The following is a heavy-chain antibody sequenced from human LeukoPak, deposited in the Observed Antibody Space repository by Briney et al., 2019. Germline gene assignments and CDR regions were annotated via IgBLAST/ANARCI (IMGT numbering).Heavy chain of an antibody. D-gene: IGHD3-3*01. V-gene: IGHV3-15*01. J-gene: IGHJ3*02. CDR2: IKSKTDGGTT. CDR1: GFTFSNAW. CDR3: TRDRYYDFWSGYYRAFDI. Sequence: PGGSLRLSGSASGFTFSNAWMSWVRQAPGKGLEWDGRIKSKTDGGTTDYAAPVKGRFTISRDDSKNTLYLQMNSLKTEDTAVYYCTRDRYYDFWSGYYRAFDIWGQGTMVTVSS.